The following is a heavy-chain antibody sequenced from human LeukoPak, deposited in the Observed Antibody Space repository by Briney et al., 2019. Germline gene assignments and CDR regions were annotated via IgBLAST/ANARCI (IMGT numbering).Heavy chain of an antibody. Sequence: GESLKISCKGSGYSFTSYWISWVRQMPGKGLEWMGWIDPSDSYTNYSPSFQGHVTISADKSISTAYLQWSSLKASDTAMYYCARHVGTENWFDPWGQGTLVTVSS. CDR2: IDPSDSYT. CDR1: GYSFTSYW. V-gene: IGHV5-10-1*01. D-gene: IGHD2-15*01. J-gene: IGHJ5*02. CDR3: ARHVGTENWFDP.